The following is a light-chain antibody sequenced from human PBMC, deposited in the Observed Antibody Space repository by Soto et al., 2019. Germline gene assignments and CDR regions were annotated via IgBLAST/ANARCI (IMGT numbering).Light chain of an antibody. CDR1: QSVGTN. CDR2: GAS. CDR3: QQFHSYPLT. Sequence: EIVMTQSPATLSVSPGERVTLSCRASQSVGTNLAWYQQKPGQAPRLLILGASTRASGIPAKFSGSGSGTEFTLSTNSLQAEDVAVYYCQQFHSYPLTFGGGTRWIS. V-gene: IGKV3-15*01. J-gene: IGKJ4*01.